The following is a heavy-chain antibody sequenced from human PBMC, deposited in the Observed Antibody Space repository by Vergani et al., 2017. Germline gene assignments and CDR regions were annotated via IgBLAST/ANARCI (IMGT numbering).Heavy chain of an antibody. CDR2: IYYSGST. CDR3: ARDGRIGDYYGMDV. Sequence: QVQLQESGPGLVKPSETLSLTCTVSGGSISSYYWSWIRQPPGKGLEWIWYIYYSGSTNYNPSLKSRVTISVDTSKNQFSLTLSSVTAADTAVYYCARDGRIGDYYGMDVWGQGTTVTVSS. D-gene: IGHD3-10*01. V-gene: IGHV4-59*01. J-gene: IGHJ6*02. CDR1: GGSISSYY.